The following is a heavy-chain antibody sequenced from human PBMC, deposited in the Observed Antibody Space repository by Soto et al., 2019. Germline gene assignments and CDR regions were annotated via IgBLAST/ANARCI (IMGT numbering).Heavy chain of an antibody. CDR1: GGSFSGYY. CDR2: SNHSGST. Sequence: QVQLQQWGAGLLKPSETLSLTCAVYGGSFSGYYCSWIRQPPGKGLEWIGESNHSGSTNYNPSLKSRVPISVDPSKNQFSLKLSSVTAADTAVYYCATIVVVTAGGFDPWGQGTLVTVSS. J-gene: IGHJ5*02. V-gene: IGHV4-34*01. D-gene: IGHD2-21*02. CDR3: ATIVVVTAGGFDP.